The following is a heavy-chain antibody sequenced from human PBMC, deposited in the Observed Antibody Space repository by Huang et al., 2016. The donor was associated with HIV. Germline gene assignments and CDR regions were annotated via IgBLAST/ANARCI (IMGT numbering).Heavy chain of an antibody. CDR3: VVDDTSGYYSSDY. V-gene: IGHV1-18*04. Sequence: QVHLVQSGAEVKKPGASVKVSCKASGYRFSNFGISWVRQAPGQGLEWMGWIRCNNDNTNYARKFQGRVTMTTDTSTSTAYMDLRSLRADDTAMYYCVVDDTSGYYSSDYWGQGTLVTVSS. CDR2: IRCNNDNT. D-gene: IGHD3-22*01. CDR1: GYRFSNFG. J-gene: IGHJ4*01.